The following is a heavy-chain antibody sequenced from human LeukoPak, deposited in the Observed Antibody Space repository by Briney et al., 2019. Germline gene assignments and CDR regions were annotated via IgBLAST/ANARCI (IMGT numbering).Heavy chain of an antibody. CDR2: IYYSGST. CDR3: ARRVWLYFFDN. CDR1: GGSISSYY. J-gene: IGHJ4*02. D-gene: IGHD3-9*01. V-gene: IGHV4-59*01. Sequence: PSETLSLTCTVSGGSISSYYWSWIRQPPGKGVEWIGYIYYSGSTNYNPSLKSRVTISVDRSKNQFSLKLSSVTAADTAVYYCARRVWLYFFDNWGQGILVTVSS.